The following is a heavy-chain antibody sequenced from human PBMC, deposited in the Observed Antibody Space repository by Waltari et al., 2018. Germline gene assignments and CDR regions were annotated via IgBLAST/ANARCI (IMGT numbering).Heavy chain of an antibody. CDR1: GFIFGSFA. V-gene: IGHV3-33*01. J-gene: IGHJ4*02. D-gene: IGHD2-21*02. Sequence: QVQLVESGGGVVHPGRSLRLPCAASGFIFGSFAMHWVRQAPGKGVEWVALVWEDGSSKYYADSVKGRFTISRDNSENTVYLQMNSLRDEDTAVYYCARGSGGDWFFPFDSWGQGTLVSVSS. CDR2: VWEDGSSK. CDR3: ARGSGGDWFFPFDS.